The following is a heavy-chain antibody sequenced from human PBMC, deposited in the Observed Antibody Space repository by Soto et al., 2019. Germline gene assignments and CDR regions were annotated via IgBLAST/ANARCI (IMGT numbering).Heavy chain of an antibody. Sequence: PSETLSLTCAVYGGSFSGYYWSWIRQPPGKGLEWIGEINHSGSTNYNPSPKSRVTISVDTSKNQFSLKLSSVTAADTAVYYCARDQIAAAGIDLWGRGTLVTVSS. CDR3: ARDQIAAAGIDL. D-gene: IGHD6-13*01. CDR2: INHSGST. CDR1: GGSFSGYY. V-gene: IGHV4-34*01. J-gene: IGHJ5*02.